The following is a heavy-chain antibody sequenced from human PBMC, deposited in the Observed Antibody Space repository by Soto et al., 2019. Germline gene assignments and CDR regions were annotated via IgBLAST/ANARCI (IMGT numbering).Heavy chain of an antibody. CDR1: GGTFSSYA. Sequence: QVQLVQSGAEVKKPGSSVKVSCKASGGTFSSYAISWVRQAPGQGLEWMGGIIPIFGTANYAQKFQGRVTITADESTSTAYMELSSLRSEDTAVYYCAYPWIQLWPPGNYSDGMDVWGQGTTVTVSS. J-gene: IGHJ6*02. D-gene: IGHD5-18*01. V-gene: IGHV1-69*12. CDR2: IIPIFGTA. CDR3: AYPWIQLWPPGNYSDGMDV.